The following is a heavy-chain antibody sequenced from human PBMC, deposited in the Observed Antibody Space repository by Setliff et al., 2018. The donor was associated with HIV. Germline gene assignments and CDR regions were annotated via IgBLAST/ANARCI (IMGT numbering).Heavy chain of an antibody. CDR2: LSGSGGST. V-gene: IGHV3-23*01. CDR1: GFTFSTYA. Sequence: GGSLRLSCAASGFTFSTYAMGWVRQAPGKGLEWVSSLSGSGGSTYYADSVKGRFTTSRDNSKNTLYLRMNSLRAEDTAVYYCAQAQTSVSGSYYQYLQHWGQGTLVTVSS. J-gene: IGHJ1*01. D-gene: IGHD3-10*01. CDR3: AQAQTSVSGSYYQYLQH.